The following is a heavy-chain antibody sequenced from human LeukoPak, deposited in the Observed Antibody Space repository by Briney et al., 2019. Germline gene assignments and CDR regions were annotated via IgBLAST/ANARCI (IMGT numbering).Heavy chain of an antibody. CDR1: GGTFSSYA. V-gene: IGHV1-69*13. CDR2: IIPIFGTA. Sequence: GASVTVSFTASGGTFSSYAISWVRQAPGQGLEWMGGIIPIFGTANYAQKFQGRVTITADESTSTAYMELSSLRSEDTAVYYCARGSIVGATADFDYWGQGTLVTVSS. CDR3: ARGSIVGATADFDY. J-gene: IGHJ4*02. D-gene: IGHD1-26*01.